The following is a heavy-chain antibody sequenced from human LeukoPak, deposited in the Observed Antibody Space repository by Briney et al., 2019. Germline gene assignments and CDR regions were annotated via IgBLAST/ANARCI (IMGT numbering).Heavy chain of an antibody. CDR1: GGSISSSSYY. J-gene: IGHJ6*03. D-gene: IGHD2-15*01. CDR2: IYTSGST. CDR3: ARDAPKPHGEGYCSGGSCYEGRYMDV. V-gene: IGHV4-61*02. Sequence: SETLSLTCTVSGGSISSSSYYWSWIRQPAGKGLEWIGRIYTSGSTNYNPSLKSRVTMSVDTSKNQFSLKLSSVTAADTAVYYCARDAPKPHGEGYCSGGSCYEGRYMDVWGKGTTVTVSS.